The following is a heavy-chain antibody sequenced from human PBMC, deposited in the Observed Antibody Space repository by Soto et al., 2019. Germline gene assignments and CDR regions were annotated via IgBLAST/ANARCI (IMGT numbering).Heavy chain of an antibody. J-gene: IGHJ3*02. CDR3: ASLAPGIAVAADAFDI. D-gene: IGHD6-13*01. CDR2: INAGNGNT. V-gene: IGHV1-3*01. Sequence: ASVKVSCKASGYTFTSYGISWVRQAPGQGLEWMGWINAGNGNTKYSQKFQGRVTITRDTSASTAYMELSSLRSEDTAVYYCASLAPGIAVAADAFDIWGQGTMVTVSS. CDR1: GYTFTSYG.